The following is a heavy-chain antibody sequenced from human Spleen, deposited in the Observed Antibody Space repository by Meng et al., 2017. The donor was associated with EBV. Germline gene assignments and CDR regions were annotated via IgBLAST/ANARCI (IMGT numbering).Heavy chain of an antibody. J-gene: IGHJ1*01. V-gene: IGHV1-69*01. CDR2: LIPDFGTP. CDR1: GGAFRYSA. D-gene: IGHD4-17*01. Sequence: QAQVVQSGAEVKKPGSSVKVSCKASGGAFRYSAISWVRQAPGQGLEWMGGLIPDFGTPDYAQNFQDRVTITADESTSTTYMELSSLRSEDTAVYYCASIDSGDYGYFQHWGQGTLVTVSS. CDR3: ASIDSGDYGYFQH.